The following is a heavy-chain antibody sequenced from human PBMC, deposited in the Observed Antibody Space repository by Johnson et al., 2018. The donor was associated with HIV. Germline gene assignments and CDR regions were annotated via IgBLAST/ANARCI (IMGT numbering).Heavy chain of an antibody. CDR2: IYSGGST. D-gene: IGHD2-15*01. CDR3: ARACRGGSCYEEKSPDAFDI. Sequence: EVQLVESGGGLVQPGGSLRLSCAASGFTVSSNYMSWVRQAPGKGLEWVSVIYSGGSTYYADSVKGRFTISRDNSKNKLYLQMNSLRAEDTAVYYCARACRGGSCYEEKSPDAFDIWGQGTMVTVSS. V-gene: IGHV3-66*01. CDR1: GFTVSSNY. J-gene: IGHJ3*02.